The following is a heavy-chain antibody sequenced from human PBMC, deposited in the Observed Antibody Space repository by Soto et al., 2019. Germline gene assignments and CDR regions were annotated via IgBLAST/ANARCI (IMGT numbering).Heavy chain of an antibody. D-gene: IGHD3-9*01. CDR2: IWYDGSNK. Sequence: GGSLRLSCAASGFTFSSYGMHWVRQAPGKGLEWVAVIWYDGSNKYYADSVKGRFTISRDNSKNTLYLQINSLRAEDTAVYYCARDRDWAFDYWGQGTLVTVSS. J-gene: IGHJ4*02. CDR1: GFTFSSYG. V-gene: IGHV3-33*01. CDR3: ARDRDWAFDY.